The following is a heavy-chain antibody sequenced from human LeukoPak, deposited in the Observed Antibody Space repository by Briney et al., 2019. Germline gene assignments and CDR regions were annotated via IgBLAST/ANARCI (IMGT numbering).Heavy chain of an antibody. CDR2: IWYDGSNK. V-gene: IGHV3-33*01. J-gene: IGHJ6*02. CDR3: ARADYYDSSGSRYYYYGMDV. CDR1: GFTFSSYG. Sequence: GGSLRLSCAASGFTFSSYGMHWVRQAPGKGLEWVAVIWYDGSNKYYADCVKGRFTISRDNSKNTLYLQMNSLRAEDTAVYYCARADYYDSSGSRYYYYGMDVWGQGTTVTVSS. D-gene: IGHD3-22*01.